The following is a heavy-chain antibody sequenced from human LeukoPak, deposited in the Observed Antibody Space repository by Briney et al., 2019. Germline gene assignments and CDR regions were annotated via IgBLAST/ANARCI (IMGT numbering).Heavy chain of an antibody. V-gene: IGHV3-21*01. Sequence: VGSLRLSCAASGFTFSSYSMNWVRQAPGKGLEWVSSISSSSSYIYYADSVKGRFTISRDNAKNSLYLQMNSLRAEDTAVYYCARTHVLRFLEWLLYFDYWGQGTLVTVSS. D-gene: IGHD3-3*01. CDR1: GFTFSSYS. CDR3: ARTHVLRFLEWLLYFDY. CDR2: ISSSSSYI. J-gene: IGHJ4*02.